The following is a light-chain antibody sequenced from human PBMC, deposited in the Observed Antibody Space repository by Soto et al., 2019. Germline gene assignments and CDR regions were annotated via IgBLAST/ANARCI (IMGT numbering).Light chain of an antibody. CDR2: EDI. J-gene: IGLJ1*01. V-gene: IGLV2-23*01. CDR1: SSDVGSYSL. Sequence: GTSSDVGSYSLLSWYQHHPGKAPKLIIYEDIKGPSGVSNRFSGSKSGNTASLRISGLQAEDEADYYCYTYAGGSTYLFGTGTKVTVL. CDR3: YTYAGGSTYL.